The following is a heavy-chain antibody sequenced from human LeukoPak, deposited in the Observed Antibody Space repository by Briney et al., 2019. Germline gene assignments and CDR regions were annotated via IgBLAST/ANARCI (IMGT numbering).Heavy chain of an antibody. CDR1: GYTFTSYY. D-gene: IGHD6-13*01. CDR2: INPSGGST. V-gene: IGHV1-46*01. CDR3: ARDGIAADVEFDI. Sequence: GASVKVSCKASGYTFTSYYMHWVRQAPGQGLEWMGIINPSGGSTSYAQKFQGRVTMTRDTSTSTVYMELSRLRSDDTAVYYCARDGIAADVEFDIWGQGTMVTVSS. J-gene: IGHJ3*02.